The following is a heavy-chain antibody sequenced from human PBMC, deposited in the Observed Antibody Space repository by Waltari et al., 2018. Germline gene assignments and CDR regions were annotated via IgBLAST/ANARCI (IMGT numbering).Heavy chain of an antibody. CDR2: ISWNSGNI. Sequence: EVQLVESGGGREQPGRSLRLSCAASGFTVDDDAMHWVRQGAGKGLEWVSGISWNSGNIVYADSVTGRFTISRDNAKNSLYLQMNSLRAEDTALYYCAKDIGSSGFLTYYGMDVWGQGTTVTVSS. D-gene: IGHD3-22*01. CDR1: GFTVDDDA. CDR3: AKDIGSSGFLTYYGMDV. J-gene: IGHJ6*02. V-gene: IGHV3-9*01.